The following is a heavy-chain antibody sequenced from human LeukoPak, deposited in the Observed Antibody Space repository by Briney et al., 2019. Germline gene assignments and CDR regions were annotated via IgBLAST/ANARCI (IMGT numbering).Heavy chain of an antibody. CDR1: GYTFTDYY. D-gene: IGHD5-18*01. J-gene: IGHJ4*02. CDR3: ARAEGYKSPWL. Sequence: ASVKVSCKVSGYTFTDYYMHWVQQAPGKGLEWMGLVDPEDGETIYAEKFQGRVTITADTSTDTAYMELSSLRSEDTAVYYCARAEGYKSPWLWGQGTLVTVSS. CDR2: VDPEDGET. V-gene: IGHV1-69-2*01.